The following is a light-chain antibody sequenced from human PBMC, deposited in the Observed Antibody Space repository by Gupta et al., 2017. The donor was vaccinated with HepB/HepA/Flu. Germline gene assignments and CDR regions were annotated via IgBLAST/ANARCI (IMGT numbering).Light chain of an antibody. Sequence: SYVLTQPPSVSVAPGKTARMTCGGNNIGSKSVHWYQQKPGQAPVLVVYDDSDRPSGIPERFSGSNSGNTATLTISRVEAGDEADYYCQGWDSSTDHFYVFGTGTKVTVL. V-gene: IGLV3-21*03. CDR1: NIGSKS. CDR3: QGWDSSTDHFYV. J-gene: IGLJ1*01. CDR2: DDS.